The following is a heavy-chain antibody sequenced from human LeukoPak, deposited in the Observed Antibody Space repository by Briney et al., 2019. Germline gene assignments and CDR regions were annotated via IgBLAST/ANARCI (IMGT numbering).Heavy chain of an antibody. CDR1: GFTFSSYA. CDR2: ITYDGIYT. V-gene: IGHV3-30*04. D-gene: IGHD4-17*01. J-gene: IGHJ6*02. Sequence: GGSLTLSCAASGFTFSSYATHWVRQAPGQGLEWVAVITYDGIYTYYADSVKGRFIISRDNSKNTLYLEMNSLRAEDTAVYHCARDQMTPVTNGLYYGMDVWGQGTTVTVSS. CDR3: ARDQMTPVTNGLYYGMDV.